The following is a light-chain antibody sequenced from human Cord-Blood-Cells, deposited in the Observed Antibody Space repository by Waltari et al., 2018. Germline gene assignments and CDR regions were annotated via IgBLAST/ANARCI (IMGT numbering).Light chain of an antibody. CDR1: QSVSSSY. J-gene: IGKJ3*01. CDR3: QQYGSSPT. CDR2: GAS. Sequence: DIVLTQSPGTLSLPPGERATLSCRASQSVSSSYLAWYQQKPGQAPRLLIYGASSRATGIPDRFSGSGSGTDFTLTISRLEPEDFAVYYCQQYGSSPTFGPGTKVDIK. V-gene: IGKV3-20*01.